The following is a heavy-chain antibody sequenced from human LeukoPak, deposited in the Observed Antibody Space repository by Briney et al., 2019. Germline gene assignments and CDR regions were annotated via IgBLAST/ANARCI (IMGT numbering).Heavy chain of an antibody. D-gene: IGHD6-13*01. CDR1: GYTFTSYA. Sequence: ASAKVSCRASGYTFTSYAMHWVRQAPGQRLEWMGWINAGNGNTKYSQKFQGRVTITRDTSANTAYMELSSLRSQDTAVYYCARGEHIAAPGERFDYWGQGTLVTVSS. CDR2: INAGNGNT. CDR3: ARGEHIAAPGERFDY. V-gene: IGHV1-3*01. J-gene: IGHJ4*02.